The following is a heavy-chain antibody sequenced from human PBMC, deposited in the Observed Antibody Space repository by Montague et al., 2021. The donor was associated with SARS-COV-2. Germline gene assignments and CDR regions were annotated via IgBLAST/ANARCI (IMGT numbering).Heavy chain of an antibody. D-gene: IGHD3-3*01. V-gene: IGHV4-59*01. CDR1: GGSISTYY. CDR3: ARGPFWSAAPDY. CDR2: IYYSGNT. Sequence: SETLSLTCTLSGGSISTYYWNWIRQPPGKGLEWIGHIYYSGNTYYNPSLKSRATISVETSKNQFSLSLTSVTAADTAVYYCARGPFWSAAPDYWGQGILVTVSS. J-gene: IGHJ4*02.